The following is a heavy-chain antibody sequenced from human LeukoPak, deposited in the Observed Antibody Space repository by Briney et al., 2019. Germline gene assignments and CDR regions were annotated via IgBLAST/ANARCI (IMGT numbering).Heavy chain of an antibody. Sequence: QPGGSLRLSCAASGFTFSSYWMHWVRQAPGQGLVWVSRINTDGSSTSYADSVKGRFTISRDNAKNTLYLQMNSLRAEDTAVYYCARDGYCSSTSCYPDYWGQGTLVTVSS. V-gene: IGHV3-74*01. D-gene: IGHD2-2*03. CDR1: GFTFSSYW. CDR3: ARDGYCSSTSCYPDY. CDR2: INTDGSST. J-gene: IGHJ4*02.